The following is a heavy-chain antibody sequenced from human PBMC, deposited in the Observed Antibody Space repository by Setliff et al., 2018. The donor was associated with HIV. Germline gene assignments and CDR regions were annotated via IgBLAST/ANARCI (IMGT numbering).Heavy chain of an antibody. CDR2: IKQDGSEK. Sequence: GESLRLSCAASGFTFSSYWMSWVRQAPGKGLEWVANIKQDGSEKYYVDSVKGRFTISRDNAKNSLYLQMNSLRAEDTAVYYCARSGVGATDYFDYWGQGTLVTVSS. CDR3: ARSGVGATDYFDY. D-gene: IGHD1-26*01. V-gene: IGHV3-7*01. J-gene: IGHJ4*02. CDR1: GFTFSSYW.